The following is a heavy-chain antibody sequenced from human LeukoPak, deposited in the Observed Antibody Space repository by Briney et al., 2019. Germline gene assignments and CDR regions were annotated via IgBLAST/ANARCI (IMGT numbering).Heavy chain of an antibody. Sequence: SETLSLTCAVYGGSFSGYYWSWIRQPPGKGLEWIGEINHSGSTNYNPSLKSRVTISVDTSKNQFSLKLSSVTAADTAVYYCARGYCTNGVCYTYFDYWGQGTLVTVST. CDR3: ARGYCTNGVCYTYFDY. D-gene: IGHD2-8*01. CDR1: GGSFSGYY. CDR2: INHSGST. J-gene: IGHJ4*02. V-gene: IGHV4-34*01.